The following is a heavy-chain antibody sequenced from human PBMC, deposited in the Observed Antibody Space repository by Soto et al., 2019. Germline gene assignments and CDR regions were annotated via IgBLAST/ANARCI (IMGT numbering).Heavy chain of an antibody. V-gene: IGHV1-8*01. CDR1: GYTFSNYN. J-gene: IGHJ6*03. D-gene: IGHD3-10*01. CDR2: MNPDSGNT. CDR3: ASEAASDPSFYYHYMDV. Sequence: QEQLVQSGAEVKKPGAPVKVSCKASGYTFSNYNINWVRQASGQGLEWMGWMNPDSGNTGYAEKFDGLVTMTRNSSISTAYMELSGLRSEDTAVYYCASEAASDPSFYYHYMDVWGKGTTVTVSS.